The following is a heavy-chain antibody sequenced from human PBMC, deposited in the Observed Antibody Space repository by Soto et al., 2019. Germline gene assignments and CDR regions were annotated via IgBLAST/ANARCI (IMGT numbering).Heavy chain of an antibody. V-gene: IGHV4-31*03. J-gene: IGHJ4*02. Sequence: QVQLQESGPGLVKPSQTLSLTCSVSGESISSGGYYWSWIRHHPGKGLEWIGYICDSESAYYNPSTTRXVXXXLXXSKNLFAMRLSSVTAAATAVSYCARASSSSSAADYWGQGTLATVSS. D-gene: IGHD6-6*01. CDR2: ICDSESA. CDR3: ARASSSSSAADY. CDR1: GESISSGGYY.